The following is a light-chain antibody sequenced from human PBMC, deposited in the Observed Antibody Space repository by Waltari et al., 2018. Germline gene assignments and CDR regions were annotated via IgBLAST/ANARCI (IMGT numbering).Light chain of an antibody. Sequence: QSVLTQPPSVSGAPGQRVSLSCTGHRSNIGAGYDVPWYQQLPGAAPKLLIYGTKNRPSGVPDRFSGSKSGSAASLPITGRRPEDEADYYCQSSDSSLRAVFGGGTKVTVL. CDR1: RSNIGAGYD. J-gene: IGLJ2*01. CDR3: QSSDSSLRAV. V-gene: IGLV1-40*01. CDR2: GTK.